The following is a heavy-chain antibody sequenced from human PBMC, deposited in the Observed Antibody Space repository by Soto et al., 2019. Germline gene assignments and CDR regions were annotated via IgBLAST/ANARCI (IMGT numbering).Heavy chain of an antibody. J-gene: IGHJ6*02. D-gene: IGHD6-19*01. V-gene: IGHV3-30*18. Sequence: QVQLVESGGGEVQPGRSLRLSCAASGFTFSSYGMHWVRQAPGKGLEWVAVISYDGSNKYYADSVKGRFTISRDNSKNTLYLQMNSLRAEDTAVYYCAKDLRSGDYYGMDVWGQGTTVTVSS. CDR1: GFTFSSYG. CDR3: AKDLRSGDYYGMDV. CDR2: ISYDGSNK.